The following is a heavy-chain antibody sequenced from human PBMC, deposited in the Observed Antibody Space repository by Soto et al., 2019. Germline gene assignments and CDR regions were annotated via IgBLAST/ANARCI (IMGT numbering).Heavy chain of an antibody. D-gene: IGHD2-2*01. CDR3: AKAELYCSSTGCSQGHYGMDV. V-gene: IGHV3-23*01. CDR2: ISGSGGST. J-gene: IGHJ6*02. CDR1: GFTFSSYA. Sequence: EVQLLESGGGLVQPGGSLRLSCAASGFTFSSYAMSWVRQAPGKGLEWVSAISGSGGSTYYADSVKGRFTISRDNSNNTLYLQMNSLRAEDTAVYYCAKAELYCSSTGCSQGHYGMDVWGQGTTVTVSS.